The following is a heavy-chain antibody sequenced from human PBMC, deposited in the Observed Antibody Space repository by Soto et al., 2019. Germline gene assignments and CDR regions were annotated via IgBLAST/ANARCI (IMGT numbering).Heavy chain of an antibody. CDR2: IVVGSGNT. D-gene: IGHD6-13*01. Sequence: SVKVSCKASGCTFTSSAVQWVRQARVQRLEWIGWIVVGSGNTNYAQKFQERVTITRDMSTSTAYMELSSLRSEDTAVYYCAALGASAAAVYYYYYGMDVWGQGTTVTVSS. CDR3: AALGASAAAVYYYYYGMDV. J-gene: IGHJ6*02. V-gene: IGHV1-58*01. CDR1: GCTFTSSA.